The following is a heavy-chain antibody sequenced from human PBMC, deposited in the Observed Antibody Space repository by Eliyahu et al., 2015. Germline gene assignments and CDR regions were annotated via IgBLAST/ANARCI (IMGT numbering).Heavy chain of an antibody. D-gene: IGHD5-12*01. CDR1: GGTFSSYA. CDR3: ARIKRGYDFLFDY. Sequence: QVQLVQSGAEXKKPGSSVXXXCXASGGTFSSYAISWVRQAPGQGLEXMGGIIPIFGTANYAQKFQGRVTITADESTSTAYMELSSLRSEDTAVYYCARIKRGYDFLFDYWGQGTLVTVSS. V-gene: IGHV1-69*01. CDR2: IIPIFGTA. J-gene: IGHJ4*02.